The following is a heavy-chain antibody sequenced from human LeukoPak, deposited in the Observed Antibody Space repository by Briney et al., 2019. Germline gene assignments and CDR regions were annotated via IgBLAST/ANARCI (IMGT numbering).Heavy chain of an antibody. Sequence: GASVKVSCKASGGTFSSYVISWVRQAPGQGLEWMGGIIPIFGTANYAQKFQGRVTITADESTSTAYMELSSLRSEDTAVYYCARDPYYYDSSGYYFSSPDLTANFDYWGQGTLVTVSS. CDR3: ARDPYYYDSSGYYFSSPDLTANFDY. CDR1: GGTFSSYV. CDR2: IIPIFGTA. J-gene: IGHJ4*02. V-gene: IGHV1-69*13. D-gene: IGHD3-22*01.